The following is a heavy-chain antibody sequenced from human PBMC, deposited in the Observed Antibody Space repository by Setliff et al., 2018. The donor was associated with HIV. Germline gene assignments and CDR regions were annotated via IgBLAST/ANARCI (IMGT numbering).Heavy chain of an antibody. CDR2: ISRDSRYI. V-gene: IGHV3-21*01. CDR3: ARDPASPDYYARFDY. CDR1: GFSFSNYN. J-gene: IGHJ4*02. D-gene: IGHD3-9*01. Sequence: GGSLRLSCAVSGFSFSNYNMNWVRQAPGKGLEWISSISRDSRYIYYADSVKGRFTISRGNAKNSLYLQMNSLRAEDTAVYYCARDPASPDYYARFDYWGQGALVTVSS.